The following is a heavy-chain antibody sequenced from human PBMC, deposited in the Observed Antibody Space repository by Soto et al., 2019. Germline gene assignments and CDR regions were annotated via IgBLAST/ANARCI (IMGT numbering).Heavy chain of an antibody. D-gene: IGHD5-18*01. CDR1: DYTFTSYG. CDR2: ISAYNGNT. J-gene: IGHJ3*02. Sequence: ASVKVSCKASDYTFTSYGLTWVRQAPGQGLEWMGWISAYNGNTNYAQKLQGRVTMTTDTSTSTAYMELRSLRSDDTAAYYCTRTAWKNSHAFDICGQGTMVTVSS. V-gene: IGHV1-18*04. CDR3: TRTAWKNSHAFDI.